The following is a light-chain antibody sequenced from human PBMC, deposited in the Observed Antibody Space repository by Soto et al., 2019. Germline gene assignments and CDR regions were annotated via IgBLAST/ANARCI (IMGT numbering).Light chain of an antibody. Sequence: DIQMTQSPSSLSASVGDRVTITCRASQSISSYLNWYQQKPGKAPKLLIYGASRLQSGVPSRFSGSGSGTDFTLTISSLQPEDFATYYCQQSYITPPLTFGGGTKVEIK. CDR2: GAS. CDR1: QSISSY. J-gene: IGKJ4*01. CDR3: QQSYITPPLT. V-gene: IGKV1-39*01.